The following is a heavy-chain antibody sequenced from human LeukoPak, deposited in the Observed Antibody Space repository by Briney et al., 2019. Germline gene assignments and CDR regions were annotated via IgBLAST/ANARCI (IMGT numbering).Heavy chain of an antibody. CDR3: ARDPLLWFGELLGMDV. CDR2: IYTSGST. Sequence: SETLSLTCTVSGGSISSGVYYWSWIRQPAGKGLEWIGRIYTSGSTNYNPSLKSRVTISVDTSKNQFSLKLSSVTAADTAVYYCARDPLLWFGELLGMDVWGKGTTVTISS. D-gene: IGHD3-10*01. J-gene: IGHJ6*04. CDR1: GGSISSGVYY. V-gene: IGHV4-61*02.